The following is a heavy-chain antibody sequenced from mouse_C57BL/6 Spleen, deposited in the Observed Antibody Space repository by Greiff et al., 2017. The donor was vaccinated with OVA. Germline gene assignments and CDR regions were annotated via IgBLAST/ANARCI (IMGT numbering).Heavy chain of an antibody. CDR3: ARGGYYFDY. CDR2: ISSGSSTI. Sequence: EVHLVESGGGLVKPGGSLKLSCAASGFTFSDYGMHWVRQAPEKGLEWVAYISSGSSTIYYADTVKGRFPISRDNAKNTLFLQMTSLRSEDTAMYYCARGGYYFDYWGQGTTLTVSS. V-gene: IGHV5-17*01. CDR1: GFTFSDYG. J-gene: IGHJ2*01.